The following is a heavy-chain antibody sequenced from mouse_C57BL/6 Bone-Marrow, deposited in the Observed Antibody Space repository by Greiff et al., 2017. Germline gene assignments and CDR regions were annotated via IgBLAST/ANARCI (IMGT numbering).Heavy chain of an antibody. V-gene: IGHV3-6*01. CDR3: ARAPNYDYPYYFDY. D-gene: IGHD2-4*01. Sequence: VQLQQSGPGLVKPSQSLSLTCSVTGYSITSGYYWNWIRQFPGNKLEWMGYISYDGSNNYNPSLKNRISITRDTSKNQFFLKLNSVTTEDTATYYCARAPNYDYPYYFDYWGQGTTLTVSS. CDR2: ISYDGSN. J-gene: IGHJ2*01. CDR1: GYSITSGYY.